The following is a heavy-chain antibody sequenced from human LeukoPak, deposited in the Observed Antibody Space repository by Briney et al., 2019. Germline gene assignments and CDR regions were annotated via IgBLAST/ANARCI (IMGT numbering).Heavy chain of an antibody. CDR3: AKDWGSTWYRGFFDS. CDR1: GYSISSGYF. V-gene: IGHV4-38-2*02. Sequence: PSETLSLTCTVAGYSISSGYFWGWIRQPPGKGLEWIGSFYHSGITYYNPSLKSRVTISVEMSKNQFSLKLSSVTAADTAVYFCAKDWGSTWYRGFFDSWGQGTLVTVSS. J-gene: IGHJ4*02. D-gene: IGHD6-13*01. CDR2: FYHSGIT.